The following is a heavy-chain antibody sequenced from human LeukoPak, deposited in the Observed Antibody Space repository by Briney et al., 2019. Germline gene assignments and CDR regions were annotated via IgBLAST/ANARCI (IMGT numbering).Heavy chain of an antibody. D-gene: IGHD1-7*01. CDR2: INPNSGGT. V-gene: IGHV1-2*06. Sequence: ASVKVSCKASGYTFTGYYMHWVRQAPGQGLEWMGRINPNSGGTNYAQKFQGRVTMTRDTSISTAYMELSRLRSDDTAVYYCARRTTNSYYHYGMDVWGQGTTVTVSS. J-gene: IGHJ6*02. CDR1: GYTFTGYY. CDR3: ARRTTNSYYHYGMDV.